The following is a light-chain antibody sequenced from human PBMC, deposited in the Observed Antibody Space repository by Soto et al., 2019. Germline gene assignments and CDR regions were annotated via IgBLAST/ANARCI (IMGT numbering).Light chain of an antibody. Sequence: EIILTQSPGTLSLSPGERATLSCRGSQSLSREFLAWYQQKPGQAPRLLMYQTSSRASGVPDRFSGSGSGTDFTLTIRSLQSEDFAVYYCQEYIQWPPGMFGPGTTVDIK. CDR2: QTS. V-gene: IGKV3D-15*01. CDR3: QEYIQWPPGM. J-gene: IGKJ1*01. CDR1: QSLSREF.